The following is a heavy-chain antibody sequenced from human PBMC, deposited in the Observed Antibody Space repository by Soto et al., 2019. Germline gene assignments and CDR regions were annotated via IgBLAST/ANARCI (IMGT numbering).Heavy chain of an antibody. CDR3: ARGLNSGWLYYYYYGMDV. D-gene: IGHD6-19*01. Sequence: GASVKVSCKASGYTLTSYDINWVRQATGQGLEWMGWMNPNSGNTGYAQKFQGRVTMTRNTSISTAYMELSSLRSGDTAVYYCARGLNSGWLYYYYYGMDVWGQVPMITFS. V-gene: IGHV1-8*01. CDR1: GYTLTSYD. J-gene: IGHJ6*02. CDR2: MNPNSGNT.